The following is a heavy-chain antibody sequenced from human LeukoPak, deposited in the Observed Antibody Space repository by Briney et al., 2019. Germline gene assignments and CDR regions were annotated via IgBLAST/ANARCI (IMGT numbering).Heavy chain of an antibody. CDR2: INPSGGST. V-gene: IGHV1-46*01. Sequence: ASVKVSCKASGYTFTSYYMHWVRQAPGQGLEWMGIINPSGGSTSYAQKFQGRVTMTRDTSTSTVYMELSNLRSEDTAVYYCARAVEAAAGAEYFQHWGQGTLVTVSS. CDR1: GYTFTSYY. J-gene: IGHJ1*01. D-gene: IGHD6-13*01. CDR3: ARAVEAAAGAEYFQH.